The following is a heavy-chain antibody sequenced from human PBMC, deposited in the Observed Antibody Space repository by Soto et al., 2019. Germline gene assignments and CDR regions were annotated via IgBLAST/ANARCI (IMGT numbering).Heavy chain of an antibody. CDR1: GYSFSDFY. D-gene: IGHD6-19*01. V-gene: IGHV1-2*02. Sequence: QVHLVQSGAEVKKPGASVRVSCKASGYSFSDFYMQWVRPAPGHGLEWVGWINPTRGGTNFAQKFQGRVISTADTSTSSAYMEVSRLASDDTAVYFCAKGVTAATSGWSSHFDTWGQGTLVTVSS. CDR3: AKGVTAATSGWSSHFDT. J-gene: IGHJ4*02. CDR2: INPTRGGT.